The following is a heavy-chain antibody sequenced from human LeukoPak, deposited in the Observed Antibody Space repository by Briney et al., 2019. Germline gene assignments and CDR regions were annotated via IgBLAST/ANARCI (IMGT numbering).Heavy chain of an antibody. CDR2: VYYTGSA. Sequence: SETLSLTCTVSGGSISSTSYHWAWIRQPPGKGLEWIATVYYTGSAYYNPSLKSRVTISVDTSKGQFSLKLSSVTTADTALYYCARYASGSYYWFDPWGQGTLVTVSS. V-gene: IGHV4-39*01. CDR1: GGSISSTSYH. D-gene: IGHD3-10*01. CDR3: ARYASGSYYWFDP. J-gene: IGHJ5*02.